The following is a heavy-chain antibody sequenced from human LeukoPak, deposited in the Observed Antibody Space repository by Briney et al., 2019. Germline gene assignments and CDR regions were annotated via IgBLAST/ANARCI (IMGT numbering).Heavy chain of an antibody. CDR3: ARHDYGDYRYWYFDL. Sequence: PSETLSLTCTVSGGSISSGSYYWGWIRQPPGKGLEWIGSIYYSGSTYYNPSLKSRVTISVDTSKNQFSLKLSSVTAADTAVYYCARHDYGDYRYWYFDLWGRGTLVTVSS. J-gene: IGHJ2*01. CDR2: IYYSGST. CDR1: GGSISSGSYY. V-gene: IGHV4-39*01. D-gene: IGHD4-17*01.